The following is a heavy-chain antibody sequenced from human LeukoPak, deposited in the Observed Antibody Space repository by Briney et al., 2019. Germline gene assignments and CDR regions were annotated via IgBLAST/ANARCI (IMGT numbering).Heavy chain of an antibody. V-gene: IGHV3-11*04. CDR2: ISSSSSTI. CDR1: GFTFSDYY. Sequence: PGGSLRLSCAASGFTFSDYYMSWIRQAPGKGLEWVSYISSSSSTIYYADSVKGRFTISRDNSNNTLYVQMNSLRVEDTATYYCAKDKTRIGSTSGFDYWGHGTLVTVSS. CDR3: AKDKTRIGSTSGFDY. J-gene: IGHJ4*01. D-gene: IGHD3-10*01.